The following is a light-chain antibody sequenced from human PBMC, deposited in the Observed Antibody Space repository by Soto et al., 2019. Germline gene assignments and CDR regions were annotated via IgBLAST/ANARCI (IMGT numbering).Light chain of an antibody. V-gene: IGLV3-21*04. CDR3: QVWDSSIDHVV. J-gene: IGLJ2*01. CDR2: YDS. Sequence: SYELTQPPSVSVAPGKTASITCGGNNIGRKSVHWYQQKPCQAPVLVIYYDSDRPAGIPERFSGSNSGNTATLTISRVDAGDEADYYCQVWDSSIDHVVLGVGTQLTV. CDR1: NIGRKS.